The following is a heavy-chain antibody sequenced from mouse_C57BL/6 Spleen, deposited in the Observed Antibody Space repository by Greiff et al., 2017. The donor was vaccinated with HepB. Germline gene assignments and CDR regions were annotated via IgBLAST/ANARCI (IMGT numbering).Heavy chain of an antibody. V-gene: IGHV14-4*01. CDR2: IDPENGDT. Sequence: EVQLQQSGAELVRPGASVKLSCTASGFNIKDDYMHWVKQRPEQGLEWIGWIDPENGDTEYASKFQGKATITADTSSTTAYLQLSSLTSEDTAVYYCTTEGLRRANAMDYWGQGTSVTVSS. CDR3: TTEGLRRANAMDY. D-gene: IGHD2-4*01. J-gene: IGHJ4*01. CDR1: GFNIKDDY.